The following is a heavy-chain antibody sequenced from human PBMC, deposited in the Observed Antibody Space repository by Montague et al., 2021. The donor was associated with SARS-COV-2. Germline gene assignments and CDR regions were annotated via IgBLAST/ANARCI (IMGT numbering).Heavy chain of an antibody. CDR3: ARNYWFYFDY. D-gene: IGHD2-8*02. CDR2: INRDGSRR. V-gene: IGHV3-7*01. J-gene: IGHJ4*02. Sequence: SLRLSCAASGFTIGDTYMTWVRQVPGKGLEWVAKINRDGSRRDYVDSMKGRFTISRDNAKNSLYLQLDSLRAEDTAVYYCARNYWFYFDYWGQGTLVTVSS. CDR1: GFTIGDTY.